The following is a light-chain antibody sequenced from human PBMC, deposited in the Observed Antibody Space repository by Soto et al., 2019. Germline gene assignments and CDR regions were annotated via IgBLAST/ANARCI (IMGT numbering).Light chain of an antibody. CDR2: AAS. CDR3: QQYNNWPYT. J-gene: IGKJ2*01. CDR1: QSVSSN. Sequence: EIVMTQSPATLSVSPGERAALSCRASQSVSSNFAWYQQKPGQAPRLLIYAASTRATGIPARFSGSASGTEFILTISSLQSGDFAVYYCQQYNNWPYTFGQGTKLEIK. V-gene: IGKV3-15*01.